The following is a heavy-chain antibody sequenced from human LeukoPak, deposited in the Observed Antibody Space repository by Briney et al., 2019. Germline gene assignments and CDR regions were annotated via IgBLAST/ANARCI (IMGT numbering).Heavy chain of an antibody. J-gene: IGHJ4*02. Sequence: SETLSLTCTVSGASISDYYWNWIRQPPGKGLEWIGYIYYSGSTNYNPSLKSRVTISVDTSKNQFSLKLSSVTAADTAVYYCARAKAAASIDYFDYWGQGTLVTVSS. V-gene: IGHV4-59*13. CDR1: GASISDYY. CDR3: ARAKAAASIDYFDY. CDR2: IYYSGST. D-gene: IGHD6-13*01.